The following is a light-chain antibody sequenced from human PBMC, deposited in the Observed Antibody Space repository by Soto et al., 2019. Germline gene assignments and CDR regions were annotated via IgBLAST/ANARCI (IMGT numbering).Light chain of an antibody. CDR3: QQYVSSLRT. V-gene: IGKV3-20*01. Sequence: EIVLTQSPATLSLSPGERAALSCRASQSISSRNLAWYQQKPGQAPRLLIYGASSRATGTPDRFSGTGSGTDFTLTISRLEPEDFAVYYCQQYVSSLRTFGQGTKVETK. CDR2: GAS. CDR1: QSISSRN. J-gene: IGKJ1*01.